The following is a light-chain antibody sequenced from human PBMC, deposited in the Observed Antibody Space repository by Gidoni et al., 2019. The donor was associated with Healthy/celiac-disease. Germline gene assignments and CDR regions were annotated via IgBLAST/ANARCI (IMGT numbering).Light chain of an antibody. V-gene: IGLV1-40*01. CDR3: QSYDSSLSVHYV. Sequence: QSVLTQPPSVSCAPGQSVAISCTGSSYNIGAGYDVHWYQQLPGTAPKLLISGNSNRPSGVPDRFSGSKSGNAASLASTGLQVEDEADYYCQSYDSSLSVHYVVGTGTKVTVL. CDR2: GNS. CDR1: SYNIGAGYD. J-gene: IGLJ1*01.